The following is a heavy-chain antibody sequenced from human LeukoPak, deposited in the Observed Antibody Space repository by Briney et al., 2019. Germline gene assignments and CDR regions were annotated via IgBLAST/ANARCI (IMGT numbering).Heavy chain of an antibody. CDR1: GGSFSGYY. Sequence: SETLSLTCAVYGGSFSGYYWSWIRQPPGKGLEWIGEINHSGGTNYNPSLKSRVTISVDTSKNQFSLKLSSVTAADTAVYYCARGTTSAGYYYGMDVWGQGTTVTVSS. V-gene: IGHV4-34*01. J-gene: IGHJ6*02. CDR3: ARGTTSAGYYYGMDV. CDR2: INHSGGT. D-gene: IGHD1-7*01.